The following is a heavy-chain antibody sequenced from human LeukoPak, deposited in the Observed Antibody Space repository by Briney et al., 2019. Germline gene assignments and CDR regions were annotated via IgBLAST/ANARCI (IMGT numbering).Heavy chain of an antibody. CDR1: GFTVSSNY. J-gene: IGHJ3*02. V-gene: IGHV3-53*01. CDR2: IYSGGST. Sequence: GGSLRLSCAASGFTVSSNYMSWVRQAPGKGLEWVSVIYSGGSTYYADSVKGRFTISRDNSKSTLYIQMNSLRAEDTAVYYCARGGSYLSAFDIWGQGTMVTVSS. D-gene: IGHD1-26*01. CDR3: ARGGSYLSAFDI.